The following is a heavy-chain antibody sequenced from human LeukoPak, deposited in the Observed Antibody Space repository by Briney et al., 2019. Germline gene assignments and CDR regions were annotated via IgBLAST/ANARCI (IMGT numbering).Heavy chain of an antibody. Sequence: ASVKVSCKPSGYRFSRYGINWLRQAPGQRFEWLGWINTNTGNPTYAQAFTGRLVFSLDTSVGTAYLEISGLKAEDTAVYYCTRDIEPGGTFDAWGQGTLVTVSS. D-gene: IGHD2-15*01. V-gene: IGHV7-4-1*02. CDR2: INTNTGNP. CDR3: TRDIEPGGTFDA. CDR1: GYRFSRYG. J-gene: IGHJ4*02.